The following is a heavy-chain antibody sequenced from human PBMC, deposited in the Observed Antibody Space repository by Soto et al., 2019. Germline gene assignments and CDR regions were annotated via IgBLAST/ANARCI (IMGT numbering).Heavy chain of an antibody. Sequence: GGSLRLSCAASGFTFSSYSMNWVRQAPGKGLEWVSYISSSSSTIYYADSVKGRFTISRDNAKNSLYLQMNSLRDEDTAVYYCASGYCSSTSCYAYGMDVWGQGTTVTVSS. CDR3: ASGYCSSTSCYAYGMDV. CDR2: ISSSSSTI. J-gene: IGHJ6*02. D-gene: IGHD2-2*01. V-gene: IGHV3-48*02. CDR1: GFTFSSYS.